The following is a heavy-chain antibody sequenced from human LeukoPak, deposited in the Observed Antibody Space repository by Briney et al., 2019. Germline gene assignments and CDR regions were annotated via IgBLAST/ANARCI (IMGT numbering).Heavy chain of an antibody. V-gene: IGHV3-23*01. J-gene: IGHJ4*02. D-gene: IGHD5-12*01. CDR1: GFTVSSNY. Sequence: GGSLRLSCAASGFTVSSNYMSWVRQAPGKGLEWVSSISGSADNTYYADSVKGRFTISRDNSKNTLYLQINSLRAEDTAVYYCAKGGGYEVLYDYWGQGTLVTVSS. CDR2: ISGSADNT. CDR3: AKGGGYEVLYDY.